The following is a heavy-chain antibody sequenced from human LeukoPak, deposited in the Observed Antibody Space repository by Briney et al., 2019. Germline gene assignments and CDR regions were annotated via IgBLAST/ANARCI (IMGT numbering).Heavy chain of an antibody. D-gene: IGHD3-16*01. J-gene: IGHJ5*02. CDR3: ARDWGAASVVDP. V-gene: IGHV1-69*13. CDR2: IIPIFGTA. Sequence: RASVKVSCKASGGTFSSYAISWVRQAPGQGLEWMGGIIPIFGTANYAQKFQGRVTITADESTSTAYMELSSLRSEDTAVYYCARDWGAASVVDPWGQGTLVTVSS. CDR1: GGTFSSYA.